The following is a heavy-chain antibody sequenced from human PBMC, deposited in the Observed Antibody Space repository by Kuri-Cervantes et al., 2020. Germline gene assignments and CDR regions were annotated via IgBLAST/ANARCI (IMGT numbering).Heavy chain of an antibody. CDR1: GYTFTSYD. CDR2: MNPNSGNT. J-gene: IGHJ6*02. V-gene: IGHV1-8*01. D-gene: IGHD3-3*01. Sequence: ASVKVSCKASGYTFTSYDINWVRRATGQGLEWMGWMNPNSGNTGYAQKFQGRVTMTRNTSISTAYMELSSLRSEDTAVYYCARGPDFWSGYYSTYYGMDVWGQGTTVTVSS. CDR3: ARGPDFWSGYYSTYYGMDV.